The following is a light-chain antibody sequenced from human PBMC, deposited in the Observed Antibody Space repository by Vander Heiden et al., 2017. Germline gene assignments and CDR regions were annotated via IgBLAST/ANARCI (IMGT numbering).Light chain of an antibody. V-gene: IGKV3-11*01. Sequence: VPTHLPATLSLSPGERATLSCRASQSVSSYLAWYQQKPGQAPRLLIYDASNRATGIPARFSGSGSGTDFTLTISSLEPEDFAVYYCQQRSNWPQNTFGGGTKVEIK. CDR1: QSVSSY. CDR2: DAS. J-gene: IGKJ4*01. CDR3: QQRSNWPQNT.